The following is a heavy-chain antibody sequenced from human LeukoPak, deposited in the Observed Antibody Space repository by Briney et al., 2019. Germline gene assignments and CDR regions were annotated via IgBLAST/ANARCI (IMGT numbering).Heavy chain of an antibody. V-gene: IGHV4-59*01. J-gene: IGHJ3*02. CDR1: GGSINNYF. CDR2: IHNSGSN. Sequence: SETLSLTCTVSGGSINNYFWSWIRQPPGKGLEWIGYIHNSGSNNYNPSLKSRATFAVDTSENQLSLRLNSVTAADTAVYYCASLGGYYESRNSSQLETFDIWGQGTVVTVSS. D-gene: IGHD3-22*01. CDR3: ASLGGYYESRNSSQLETFDI.